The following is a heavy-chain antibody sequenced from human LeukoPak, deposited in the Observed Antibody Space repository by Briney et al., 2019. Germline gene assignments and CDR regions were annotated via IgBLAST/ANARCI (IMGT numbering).Heavy chain of an antibody. Sequence: PGGSLRLSCGPSGVYFSGYSMNCVRQAPGKGRKWVSSINSGSTYMYYADSVKGRSTISRDNAKNSLHPQMDSLRAEDTAVYFCARVERTTGRNCHYYYMDAWGKGTTVIVSS. CDR3: ARVERTTGRNCHYYYMDA. CDR2: INSGSTYM. J-gene: IGHJ6*03. D-gene: IGHD1-1*01. CDR1: GVYFSGYS. V-gene: IGHV3-21*01.